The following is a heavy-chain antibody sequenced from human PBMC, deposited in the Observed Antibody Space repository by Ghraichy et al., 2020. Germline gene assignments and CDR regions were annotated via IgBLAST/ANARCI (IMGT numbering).Heavy chain of an antibody. V-gene: IGHV4-39*01. D-gene: IGHD6-19*01. CDR1: GGSISSSSYY. Sequence: SETLSLTCTVSGGSISSSSYYWSWIRQPPGKGLEWIGSIYYSGSTYYNPSLKSRVTISVDTSKNQFSLKLSSVTAADTAVYYCARQIAVAGTQWFDVWGQGTLVTVSS. CDR2: IYYSGST. J-gene: IGHJ5*02. CDR3: ARQIAVAGTQWFDV.